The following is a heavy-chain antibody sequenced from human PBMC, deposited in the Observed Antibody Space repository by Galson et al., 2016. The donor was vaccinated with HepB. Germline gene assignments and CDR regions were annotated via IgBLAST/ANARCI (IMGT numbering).Heavy chain of an antibody. CDR2: DSVHGGRK. V-gene: IGHV3-30*18. CDR1: GFTFNRRG. CDR3: AKRHEYCPPVGCSVDS. J-gene: IGHJ4*02. D-gene: IGHD2/OR15-2a*01. Sequence: SLRLSCAASGFTFNRRGMHWVRQAPGKGLEWVAADSVHGGRKFYADSVKGRFIISRDNSNNMLFLQMNSLRADDTAVYYCAKRHEYCPPVGCSVDSWGQGTLVSVSS.